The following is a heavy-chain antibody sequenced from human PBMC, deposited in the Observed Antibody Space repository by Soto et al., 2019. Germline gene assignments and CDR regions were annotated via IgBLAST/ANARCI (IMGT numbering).Heavy chain of an antibody. D-gene: IGHD5-18*01. CDR2: ISYLGPT. CDR3: ARGDTYNPS. J-gene: IGHJ5*02. CDR1: GASIRNYH. Sequence: QVQLQESGPGLVTPSETLSLSCTVSGASIRNYHWSWIRQPPGKGLEWIGYISYLGPTNYNPSLRGRVTMSVDTSQNQFSLELTSVTAADTSVYYCARGDTYNPSWGQGTLVTVSS. V-gene: IGHV4-59*08.